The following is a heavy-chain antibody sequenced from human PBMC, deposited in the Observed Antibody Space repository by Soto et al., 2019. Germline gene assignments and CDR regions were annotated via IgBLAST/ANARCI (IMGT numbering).Heavy chain of an antibody. CDR3: ARDGVAAAGTRNYYYYYMDV. CDR1: GFTFSSYA. D-gene: IGHD6-13*01. V-gene: IGHV3-64*01. Sequence: EVQLVESGGGLVQPGGSLRLSCAASGFTFSSYAMHWVRQAPGKGLEYVSAISSNGGSTYYPNSVKGRFTISRDNSKNTLYLQMGSLRAEDMAVYYCARDGVAAAGTRNYYYYYMDVWGKGTTVTVSS. CDR2: ISSNGGST. J-gene: IGHJ6*03.